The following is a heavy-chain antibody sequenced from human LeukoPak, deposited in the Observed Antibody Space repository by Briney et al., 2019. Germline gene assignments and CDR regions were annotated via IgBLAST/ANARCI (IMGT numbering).Heavy chain of an antibody. V-gene: IGHV4-34*01. CDR2: INHSGST. CDR1: GGSFSGYY. CDR3: ARAAAPEAGYYYYYMGV. Sequence: SETLSLTCAVYGGSFSGYYWSWIRQPPGKGLEWIGEINHSGSTNYNPSLKSRVTISVDTSKNQFPLKLNSVTAADTAVYYCARAAAPEAGYYYYYMGVWGKGTTVTVSS. J-gene: IGHJ6*03. D-gene: IGHD6-19*01.